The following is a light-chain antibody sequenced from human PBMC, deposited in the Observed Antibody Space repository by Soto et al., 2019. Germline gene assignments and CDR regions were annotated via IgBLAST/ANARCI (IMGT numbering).Light chain of an antibody. CDR2: GAS. CDR1: RSVGSS. J-gene: IGKJ1*01. CDR3: PQRSYWPWT. V-gene: IGKV3-11*01. Sequence: VLTQNPATLSLSPGNRATLSCRASRSVGSSLAWYQQKPGQAPRLLIYGASNRATGIPDRFSGSESGTDFTLTISSLEPEDSALFYCPQRSYWPWTFAQGSMA.